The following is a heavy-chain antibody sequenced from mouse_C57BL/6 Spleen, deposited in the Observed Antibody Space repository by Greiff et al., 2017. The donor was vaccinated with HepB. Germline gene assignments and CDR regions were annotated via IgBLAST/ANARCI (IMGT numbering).Heavy chain of an antibody. Sequence: EVQVVESGGGLVQPGGSLSLSCAASGFTFTDYYMSWVRQPPGKALEWLGVIRNKANGYTTEYSASVKGQFTISRDNSISILYLQMNALIAEDSATYYCARYNDYDVYAMDYWGQGTSVTVSS. CDR1: GFTFTDYY. CDR2: IRNKANGYTT. V-gene: IGHV7-3*01. J-gene: IGHJ4*01. D-gene: IGHD2-4*01. CDR3: ARYNDYDVYAMDY.